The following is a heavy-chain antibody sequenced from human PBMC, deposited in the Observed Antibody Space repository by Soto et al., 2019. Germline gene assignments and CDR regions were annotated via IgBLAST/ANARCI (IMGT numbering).Heavy chain of an antibody. J-gene: IGHJ3*02. V-gene: IGHV3-21*01. CDR3: ARSRSPVLDAFDI. Sequence: EVQLVESGGGLVKPGGSLRLSCAASGFTFSSYSMNWVRQAPGKGLEWVSSISSSSYIYYADSVKGRFTISRDNAKNSLYLQMNSLRAEDTAVYYCARSRSPVLDAFDIWGQGTMVTVSS. CDR1: GFTFSSYS. CDR2: ISSSSYI.